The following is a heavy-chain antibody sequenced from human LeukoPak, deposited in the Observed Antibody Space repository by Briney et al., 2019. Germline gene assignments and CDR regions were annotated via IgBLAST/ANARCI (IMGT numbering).Heavy chain of an antibody. V-gene: IGHV4-59*01. CDR1: GGSISSYY. J-gene: IGHJ4*02. Sequence: SETLSLTCTVSGGSISSYYWSWIRQPPGKGLEWIGYIYYSGSTNYNPSLKSRVTISVDTSKNQFSLKLSSVTAADTAVYYCARARRSLVDYWGQGTLVIVSS. CDR3: ARARRSLVDY. CDR2: IYYSGST.